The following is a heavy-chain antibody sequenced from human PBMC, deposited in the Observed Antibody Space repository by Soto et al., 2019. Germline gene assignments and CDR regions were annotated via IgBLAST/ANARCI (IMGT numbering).Heavy chain of an antibody. CDR3: ARDVTTIFGVVIPFDI. Sequence: GGSLRLSCAASGFTFSSYSMHWVRQAPGKGLEWVAVISYDGSNKYYADSVKGRFTISRDNSKNTLYLQMNSLRAEDTAVYYCARDVTTIFGVVIPFDIWGQGTMVTVSS. D-gene: IGHD3-3*01. J-gene: IGHJ3*02. CDR2: ISYDGSNK. V-gene: IGHV3-30-3*01. CDR1: GFTFSSYS.